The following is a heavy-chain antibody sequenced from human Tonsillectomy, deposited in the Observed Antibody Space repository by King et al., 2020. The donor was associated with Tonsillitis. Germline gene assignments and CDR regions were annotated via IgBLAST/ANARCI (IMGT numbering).Heavy chain of an antibody. D-gene: IGHD3-22*01. CDR1: GCTFTCYA. J-gene: IGHJ4*02. CDR3: AKDIYDSSGYHFDH. CDR2: ISWSGGLN. V-gene: IGHV3-23*04. Sequence: VQLVEAGGGLCQPWGSLRLSLSASGCTFTCYAMTWVRQAPGKGREGVTGISWSGGLNYYADAVKGRLTISGDNSKNTLHLQMNSLRAEDTALYSCAKDIYDSSGYHFDHWGQGTLVTVSS.